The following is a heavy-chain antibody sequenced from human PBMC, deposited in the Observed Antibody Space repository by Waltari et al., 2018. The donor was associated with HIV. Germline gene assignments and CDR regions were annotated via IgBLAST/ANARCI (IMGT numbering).Heavy chain of an antibody. CDR1: GFNVRSVY. Sequence: EVQLVESGGGLFRPGGSLSPSCSVPGFNVRSVYLTWVRQPPGKGLEWVSTLYVPTTGTDRFYAPSVKGRFTISRDNSENTLYLQMSGLRAEDTAIYYCVRGSLMTTAAPWGQGTLVTVSS. J-gene: IGHJ5*02. V-gene: IGHV3-53*03. D-gene: IGHD4-17*01. CDR3: VRGSLMTTAAP. CDR2: LYVPTTGTDR.